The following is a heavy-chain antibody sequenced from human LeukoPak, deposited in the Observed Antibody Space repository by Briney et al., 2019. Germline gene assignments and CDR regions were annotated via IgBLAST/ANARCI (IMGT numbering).Heavy chain of an antibody. V-gene: IGHV3-30-3*01. J-gene: IGHJ4*02. CDR3: ARDSGSESFDY. Sequence: GRSLRLSCAASGFTFSRHAMHWVRQAPGKGLEWVAVISYDGSNKYYADSVKGRFTISRDNSKNTLYLQMNSLGAEDTAVYYCARDSGSESFDYWGQGTLVTVSS. D-gene: IGHD3-10*01. CDR1: GFTFSRHA. CDR2: ISYDGSNK.